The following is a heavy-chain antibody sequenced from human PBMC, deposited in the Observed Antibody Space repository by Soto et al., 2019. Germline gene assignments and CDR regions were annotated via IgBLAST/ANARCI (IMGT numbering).Heavy chain of an antibody. V-gene: IGHV4-39*01. Sequence: PSWTLSLTCTVSGGSVSSSSYYWGWIRKPPGKGLEWIGSIYYSGSTYYNPSLKSRVTISVDTSKNQFSLKLSSVTAADTAVYYCARPGPSSSKRDYYYYMDVWGKGTTVTVSS. CDR1: GGSVSSSSYY. J-gene: IGHJ6*03. CDR3: ARPGPSSSKRDYYYYMDV. D-gene: IGHD6-6*01. CDR2: IYYSGST.